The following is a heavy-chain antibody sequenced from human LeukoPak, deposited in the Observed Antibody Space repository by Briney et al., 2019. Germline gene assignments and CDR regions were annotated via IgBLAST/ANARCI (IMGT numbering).Heavy chain of an antibody. CDR3: ARDRYCSGGSCYSVSDDAFDI. CDR2: ISSSGSTI. Sequence: RGSLRLSCAASGFTFSDYYMSWIRQAPGKGLEWVSYISSSGSTIYYADSVKGRFTISRDNAKNSLYLQMNSLRAEDTAVYYCARDRYCSGGSCYSVSDDAFDIWGQGTMVTVSS. CDR1: GFTFSDYY. J-gene: IGHJ3*02. V-gene: IGHV3-11*01. D-gene: IGHD2-15*01.